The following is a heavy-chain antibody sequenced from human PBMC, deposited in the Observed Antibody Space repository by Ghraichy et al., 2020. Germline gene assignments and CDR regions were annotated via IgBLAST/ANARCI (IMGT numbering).Heavy chain of an antibody. J-gene: IGHJ4*02. D-gene: IGHD2-15*01. CDR2: ISGSGTST. V-gene: IGHV3-23*01. Sequence: GESLRLSCAASGFTFSSYAMSWVRQAPGKGLEWVSVISGSGTSTYYADSVKGRFTISRDNSKNTLYLQMNGPRAGDTAVYYCAKDRDIVVTVAALFHYWGQGTLVTVSS. CDR3: AKDRDIVVTVAALFHY. CDR1: GFTFSSYA.